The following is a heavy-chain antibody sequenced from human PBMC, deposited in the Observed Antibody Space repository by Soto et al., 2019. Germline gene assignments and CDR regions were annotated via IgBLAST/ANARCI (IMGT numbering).Heavy chain of an antibody. V-gene: IGHV2-5*02. J-gene: IGHJ3*02. CDR1: GFSLSASGVG. CDR2: IYWDDDK. D-gene: IGHD3-16*02. CDR3: AHRPSELSPYDAFDI. Sequence: QITLKESGPPLVKPTQTLTLTCTFSGFSLSASGVGVGWSRQPPGKALEWLALIYWDDDKRYSPSLKSRLTITKDTSKNQVILTMTNMDPVDTATYYCAHRPSELSPYDAFDIWGQGTMVTVSS.